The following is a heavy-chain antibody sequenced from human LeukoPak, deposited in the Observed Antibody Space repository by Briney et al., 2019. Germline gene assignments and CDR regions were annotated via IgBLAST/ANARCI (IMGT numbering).Heavy chain of an antibody. CDR3: ASSLGVAVAGIDY. CDR1: GFTFSSYS. CDR2: ISSSSSYI. V-gene: IGHV3-21*01. J-gene: IGHJ4*02. Sequence: PGGPLRLSCAASGFTFSSYSMNWVRQAPGKGLEWVSSISSSSSYIYYADSVKGRFTISRDNAKNSLYLQMNSLRAEDTAVYYCASSLGVAVAGIDYWGQGTLVTVSS. D-gene: IGHD6-19*01.